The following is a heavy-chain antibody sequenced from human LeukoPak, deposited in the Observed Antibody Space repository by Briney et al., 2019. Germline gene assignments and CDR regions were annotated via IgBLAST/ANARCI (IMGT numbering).Heavy chain of an antibody. J-gene: IGHJ4*02. D-gene: IGHD5-18*01. CDR1: GYTFTSYG. CDR2: INPNSGGT. V-gene: IGHV1-2*02. Sequence: ASVKVSCKASGYTFTSYGISWVRQAPGQGLEWMGWINPNSGGTNYAQKFQGRVTMTRDTSISTAYMELSRLRSDDTAVYYCARAEGSYGLYYFDYWGQGTLVTVSS. CDR3: ARAEGSYGLYYFDY.